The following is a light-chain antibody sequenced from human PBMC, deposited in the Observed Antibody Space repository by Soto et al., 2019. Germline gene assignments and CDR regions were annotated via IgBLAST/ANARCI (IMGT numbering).Light chain of an antibody. Sequence: QSALTQSPSESGSPGQSVTISCTGTSSNVGGYNYVSWYQEHPGKAPKLMIYEVSKRPSGVPDRFSGSKSGNTASLTVSGLQAEDEADYYCSSYAGSNNVVFGGGTKVTVL. CDR1: SSNVGGYNY. CDR2: EVS. J-gene: IGLJ2*01. V-gene: IGLV2-8*01. CDR3: SSYAGSNNVV.